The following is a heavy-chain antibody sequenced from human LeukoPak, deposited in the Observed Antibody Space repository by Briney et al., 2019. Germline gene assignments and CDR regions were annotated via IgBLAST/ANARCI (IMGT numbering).Heavy chain of an antibody. CDR2: IYYNGRSGNT. D-gene: IGHD5/OR15-5a*01. Sequence: PSETLSLTCSVSDDSISRRGYYWSWIRQRPGMGLEWMGYIYYNGRSGNTYYNLALKSRVTMSIDTGEKQFSLRLTSVTAADTAVYYCANSLPTVSTRNYFDYWGQGTLVIVSS. V-gene: IGHV4-31*03. CDR3: ANSLPTVSTRNYFDY. CDR1: DDSISRRGYY. J-gene: IGHJ4*02.